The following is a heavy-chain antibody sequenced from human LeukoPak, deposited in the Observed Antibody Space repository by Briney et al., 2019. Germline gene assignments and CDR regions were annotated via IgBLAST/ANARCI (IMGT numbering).Heavy chain of an antibody. V-gene: IGHV3-23*01. D-gene: IGHD3-3*01. CDR1: GFTFSSYA. CDR2: ISGSGGST. J-gene: IGHJ6*03. CDR3: AKVPAALRFLVFRYDGNYYMDV. Sequence: GGSLRLSCAASGFTFSSYAMSWVRQAPGKGLEWVSAISGSGGSTYYADSVKGRFTISRDNSKNTLYLQMNSLRAEDTAVYYCAKVPAALRFLVFRYDGNYYMDVWGKGTTVTVSS.